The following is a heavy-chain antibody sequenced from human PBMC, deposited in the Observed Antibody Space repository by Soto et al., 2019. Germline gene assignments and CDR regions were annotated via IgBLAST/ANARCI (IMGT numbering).Heavy chain of an antibody. CDR3: ARVSWREKYGMDV. CDR1: GFTFSDSY. V-gene: IGHV3-11*01. CDR2: ITFSGNTV. Sequence: GGSLRLSCAASGFTFSDSYMSWIRQAPGKGLAWISYITFSGNTVYYADSLKGRFTISRDNAKNSLYLQMNRLRAEDTAVYYCARVSWREKYGMDVWGQGTTVTVSS. J-gene: IGHJ6*02.